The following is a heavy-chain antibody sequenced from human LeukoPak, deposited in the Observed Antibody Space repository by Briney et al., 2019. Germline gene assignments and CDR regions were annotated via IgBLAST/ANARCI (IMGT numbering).Heavy chain of an antibody. V-gene: IGHV3-30*04. CDR2: ISYDGSNE. CDR1: GFTFSSYA. CDR3: ARTRNRLDY. J-gene: IGHJ4*02. D-gene: IGHD1-14*01. Sequence: PGGSLRLSCSASGFTFSSYAIHWVRQAPGKGLEWLAFISYDGSNEYYADSVKGRFTISRDNSKSTLYLQMISLRAEDTAVYNCARTRNRLDYWGQGTLVTVSS.